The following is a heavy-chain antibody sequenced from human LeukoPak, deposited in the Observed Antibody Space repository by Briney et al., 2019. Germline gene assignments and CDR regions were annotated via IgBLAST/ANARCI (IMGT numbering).Heavy chain of an antibody. CDR1: GGSISSSNW. J-gene: IGHJ2*01. D-gene: IGHD3-16*01. CDR3: ARRLRTQGWYFDL. Sequence: PSETLSLTCAVSGGSISSSNWWSWVRQPPGKGLEWIGEIYHSGSTNYNPSLKSRVTISVDTSKNQFSLKLSSVTAADTAVYYCARRLRTQGWYFDLWGRGTLVTVSS. CDR2: IYHSGST. V-gene: IGHV4-4*02.